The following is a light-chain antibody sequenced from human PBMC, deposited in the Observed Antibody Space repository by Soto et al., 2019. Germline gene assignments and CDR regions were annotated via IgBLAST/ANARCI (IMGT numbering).Light chain of an antibody. CDR3: QQSYSTPPIT. Sequence: IQMPQSPSTLSASVGDRVTITCRASQSITGWLAWYQQKPGKAPKLLIYAASSLQSGVPSRFSGSGSGTDFTLTISSLQPEDFATYYCQQSYSTPPITFGQGTRLEIK. J-gene: IGKJ5*01. CDR1: QSITGW. V-gene: IGKV1-39*01. CDR2: AAS.